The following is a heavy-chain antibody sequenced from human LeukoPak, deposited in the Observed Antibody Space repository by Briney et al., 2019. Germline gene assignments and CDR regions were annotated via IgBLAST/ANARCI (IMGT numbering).Heavy chain of an antibody. V-gene: IGHV1-8*01. CDR3: ARVLGSISH. D-gene: IGHD1-1*01. CDR1: GYTFSPCD. CDR2: MNPNSGNT. J-gene: IGHJ4*02. Sequence: GASVKVSCKASGYTFSPCDINWVRQATGQELEWIGWMNPNSGNTGFAHKFQGRVTMTRDTFINTAYMELSSLRSEDTAVYYCARVLGSISHWGQGTLDTVSS.